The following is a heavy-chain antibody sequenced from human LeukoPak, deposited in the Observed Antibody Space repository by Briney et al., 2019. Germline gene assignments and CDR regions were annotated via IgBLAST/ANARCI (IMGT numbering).Heavy chain of an antibody. D-gene: IGHD6-13*01. CDR2: IIPVFDTA. CDR3: ALSAEKQLVYFDF. Sequence: VASVKVSCKASGDTFSNYDVTWVRQAPGQGLEWMGRIIPVFDTAKYAQNFQGRVTTTTDESSSTAYMELYSLRSEDTAVYYCALSAEKQLVYFDFWGQGTLVTVSS. CDR1: GDTFSNYD. V-gene: IGHV1-69*05. J-gene: IGHJ4*02.